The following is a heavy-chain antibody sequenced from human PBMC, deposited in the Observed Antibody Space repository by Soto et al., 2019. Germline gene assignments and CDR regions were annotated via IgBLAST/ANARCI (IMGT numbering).Heavy chain of an antibody. J-gene: IGHJ4*01. D-gene: IGHD6-13*01. CDR3: ARGRAAAGHFDY. CDR1: GFTFSSYD. V-gene: IGHV3-13*01. CDR2: IGTAGDT. Sequence: PGGSLRLSCAASGFTFSSYDMHWVRQATGKGLEWVSAIGTAGDTYYPGSVKGRFTISRENAKNSLYLQMNSLRAGDTAVYYCARGRAAAGHFDYWGQGTLVTVSS.